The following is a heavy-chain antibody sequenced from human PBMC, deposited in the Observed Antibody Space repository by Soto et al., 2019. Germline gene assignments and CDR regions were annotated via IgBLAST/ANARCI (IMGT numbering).Heavy chain of an antibody. CDR1: GFTFSDYY. D-gene: IGHD5-18*01. J-gene: IGHJ4*02. V-gene: IGHV3-11*01. Sequence: GGSLRLSCAASGFTFSDYYMSWIRQAPGKGLEWVSYVSSSGSTIYYADSVKGRFTISRDNAKNSLYLQMNSLRAEDTAVYYCARANGLGYRSPVHYWGQGTLVTVSS. CDR3: ARANGLGYRSPVHY. CDR2: VSSSGSTI.